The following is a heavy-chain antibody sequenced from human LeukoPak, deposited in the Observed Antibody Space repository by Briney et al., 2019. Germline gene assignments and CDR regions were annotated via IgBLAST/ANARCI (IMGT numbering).Heavy chain of an antibody. CDR3: ARQILGDTAMVRDY. Sequence: RGESLKISCQGSGYRFTSYWISWVRQMPGKGVEWMGRIGPSDSYTNYSPSFQGHVTISADKSISTAYLQWSSLKASDTAMYYCARQILGDTAMVRDYWGQGTLVTVSS. V-gene: IGHV5-10-1*01. CDR1: GYRFTSYW. J-gene: IGHJ4*02. D-gene: IGHD5-18*01. CDR2: IGPSDSYT.